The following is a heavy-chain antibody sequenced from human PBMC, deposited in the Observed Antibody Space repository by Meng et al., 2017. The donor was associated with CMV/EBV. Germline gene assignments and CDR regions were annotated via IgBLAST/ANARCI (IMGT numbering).Heavy chain of an antibody. D-gene: IGHD3-3*01. J-gene: IGHJ4*02. CDR2: IYYSGST. CDR1: GGSISSGDYY. V-gene: IGHV4-30-4*08. Sequence: QWQLQESGPGLVTPSHTLSLTYTCSGGSISSGDYYWSWIRQPPGKGLEWIGYIYYSGSTYYNPSLKSRVTISVDTSKNQFSLKLSSVTAADTAVYYCARDNRRGGVDYWGQGTLVTVSS. CDR3: ARDNRRGGVDY.